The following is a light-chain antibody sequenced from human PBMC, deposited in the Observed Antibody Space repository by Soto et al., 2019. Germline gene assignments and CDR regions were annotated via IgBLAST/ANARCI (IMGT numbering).Light chain of an antibody. V-gene: IGKV1-27*01. Sequence: DIQMTQSPSSLSASVGDRVTITCRASQGISSYLAWYQQKPGKVPKLLMYAASTLHSGVPSRFSGSGSGTDFTLTISSLQPEDVVTYYCQKYDSAPWTFGQGTKV. CDR3: QKYDSAPWT. CDR1: QGISSY. J-gene: IGKJ1*01. CDR2: AAS.